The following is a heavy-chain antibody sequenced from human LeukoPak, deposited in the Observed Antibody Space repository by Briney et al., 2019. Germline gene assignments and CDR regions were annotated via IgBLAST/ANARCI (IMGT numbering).Heavy chain of an antibody. CDR2: IYHSGST. V-gene: IGHV4-59*01. CDR3: ARSVIVVVAAGALDI. CDR1: GGSISSYY. Sequence: SETLSLTCTVSGGSISSYYWSWIRQTPGKGLEWIGYIYHSGSTNYNPSLKSRVSISVDKSKNQFSLRLSSVTAADTAVYYCARSVIVVVAAGALDIWGQGTMVTVSS. D-gene: IGHD2-21*02. J-gene: IGHJ3*02.